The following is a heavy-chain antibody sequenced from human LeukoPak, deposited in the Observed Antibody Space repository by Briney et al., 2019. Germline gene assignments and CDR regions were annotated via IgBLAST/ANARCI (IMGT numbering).Heavy chain of an antibody. CDR1: GFTFGDYA. J-gene: IGHJ1*01. CDR3: TRVYYYDSSGYYAYFQH. Sequence: GRSLRVSCTASGFTFGDYAMSWVRQAPGKGLEWVGFIRSKAYGGTTEYAASVKGRFTISRDDSKSIAYLQMNSLKTEDTAVYYCTRVYYYDSSGYYAYFQHWGQGTLVTVSS. V-gene: IGHV3-49*04. D-gene: IGHD3-22*01. CDR2: IRSKAYGGTT.